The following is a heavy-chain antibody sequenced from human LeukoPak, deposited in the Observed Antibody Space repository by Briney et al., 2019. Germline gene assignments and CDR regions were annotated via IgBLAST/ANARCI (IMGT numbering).Heavy chain of an antibody. J-gene: IGHJ4*02. Sequence: GGSLRLSRAASGFTFSSYSMNWVRQAPGEGLEWVSSISSSSSYIYYADSVKGRFTISRDNAKNSLYLQMNSLRAEDTAVYYCARDGVAGAMADYWGQGTLVTVSS. CDR1: GFTFSSYS. D-gene: IGHD6-25*01. CDR2: ISSSSSYI. V-gene: IGHV3-21*01. CDR3: ARDGVAGAMADY.